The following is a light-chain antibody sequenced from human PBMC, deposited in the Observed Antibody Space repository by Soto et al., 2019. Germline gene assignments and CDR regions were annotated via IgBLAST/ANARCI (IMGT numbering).Light chain of an antibody. CDR2: AAD. CDR1: QGISSY. V-gene: IGKV1-8*01. CDR3: QQYLSYPYT. J-gene: IGKJ2*01. Sequence: AIRMTQSPSSFSASTGDRVTITCRASQGISSYLAWYQQKPGIAPKLLIYAADTLQRGAPSRFSASGSGTDFTLTISRLQSEDFATYYCQQYLSYPYTFGQGTKLEI.